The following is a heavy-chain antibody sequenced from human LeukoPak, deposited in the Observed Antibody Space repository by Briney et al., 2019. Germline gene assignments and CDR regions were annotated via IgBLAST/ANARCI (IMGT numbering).Heavy chain of an antibody. CDR1: GGSFSGYY. D-gene: IGHD6-19*01. J-gene: IGHJ6*02. CDR2: INHSGST. Sequence: SETLFLTCAVYGGSFSGYYWSWIRQPPGKGLEWIGEINHSGSTNYNPSLKSRVTISVDTSKNQFSLKLSSVTAADTAVYYCARDSGGQQWLGLDGMDVWGQGTTVTVSS. V-gene: IGHV4-34*01. CDR3: ARDSGGQQWLGLDGMDV.